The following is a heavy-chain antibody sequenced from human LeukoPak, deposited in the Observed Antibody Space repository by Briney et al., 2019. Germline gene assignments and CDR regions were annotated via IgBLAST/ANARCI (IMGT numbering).Heavy chain of an antibody. V-gene: IGHV3-30-3*01. CDR1: GFTFSSYA. CDR2: ISYEGSNK. Sequence: PGMSLTLSCAASGFTFSSYAMHWLRQAPGKGLDGVAGISYEGSNKYYADSVKGRFTISRDNSKNTLYLHMHSLRAEDTAVYYCARDHYYDSSGYYYWGQGSLVTVSS. D-gene: IGHD3-22*01. CDR3: ARDHYYDSSGYYY. J-gene: IGHJ4*02.